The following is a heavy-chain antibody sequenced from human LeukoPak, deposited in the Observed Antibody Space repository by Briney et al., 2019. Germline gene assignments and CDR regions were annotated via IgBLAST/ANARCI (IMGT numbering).Heavy chain of an antibody. CDR1: GFTFSSYA. J-gene: IGHJ3*02. Sequence: SGGSLRLSCAASGFTFSSYAMPWVRQAPGKGLEWVAVISYDGSNKYYADSVKGRFTISRDNSKNTLYLQMNSLRAEDTAVYYCARAAIVATIGAAFDIWGQGTMVTVSS. D-gene: IGHD5-12*01. V-gene: IGHV3-30*04. CDR2: ISYDGSNK. CDR3: ARAAIVATIGAAFDI.